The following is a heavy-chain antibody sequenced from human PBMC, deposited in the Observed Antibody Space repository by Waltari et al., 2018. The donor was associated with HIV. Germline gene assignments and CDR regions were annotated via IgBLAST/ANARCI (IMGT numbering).Heavy chain of an antibody. CDR2: INPNSGGT. D-gene: IGHD6-6*01. V-gene: IGHV1-2*02. Sequence: QVQLVQSGAEVKKPGASVKVSCKASGSTFTGYYIHWVRQAPGQGLEWMGWINPNSGGTNYAQKFQGRVTMTRDTSISTAYMELSRLRSDDTAVYYCATALYSSSSAGSIDYWGQGTLVTVSS. J-gene: IGHJ4*02. CDR1: GSTFTGYY. CDR3: ATALYSSSSAGSIDY.